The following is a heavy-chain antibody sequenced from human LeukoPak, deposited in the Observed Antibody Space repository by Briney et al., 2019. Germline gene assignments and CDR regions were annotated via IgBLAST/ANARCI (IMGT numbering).Heavy chain of an antibody. D-gene: IGHD5-24*01. CDR3: ARTSRDGYSYDAFDI. CDR2: ISFNGGNT. CDR1: GFIFSSYA. V-gene: IGHV3-64D*06. J-gene: IGHJ3*02. Sequence: GGSLRLSCSASGFIFSSYAMHWVRQAPGKGLEYVSGISFNGGNTYFADSVKGRFTISRDNSKNTLWLQMTSLRPEDTAVYYCARTSRDGYSYDAFDIWGQGTMVTVSS.